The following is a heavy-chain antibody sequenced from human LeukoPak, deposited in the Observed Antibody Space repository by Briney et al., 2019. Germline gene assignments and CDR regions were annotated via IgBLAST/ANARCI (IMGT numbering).Heavy chain of an antibody. CDR1: GGSFSGYY. Sequence: SETLSLTCAVYGGSFSGYYWSWIRQPPGKGLEWIGEINHSGSTNYNPSLKSRVTISVDTSKNQFSLKLSSVTAADTAVYYCARGGLSSQLLWFGELPAKAFDIWGQGTMVTVSS. CDR2: INHSGST. D-gene: IGHD3-10*01. CDR3: ARGGLSSQLLWFGELPAKAFDI. J-gene: IGHJ3*02. V-gene: IGHV4-34*01.